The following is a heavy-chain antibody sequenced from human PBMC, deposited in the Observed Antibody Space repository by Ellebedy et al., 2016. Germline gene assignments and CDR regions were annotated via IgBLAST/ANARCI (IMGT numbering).Heavy chain of an antibody. J-gene: IGHJ3*02. CDR1: GFTFSNYA. Sequence: GGSLRLXXAASGFTFSNYAMSWVRQAPGKGLEWVSSISDNGGGTYYADSVKGRFTISRDNSKNTLSLQLSSLRAEDTAVYYCATGGFGVVITDAFDIWGQGTIVTVSS. CDR2: ISDNGGGT. CDR3: ATGGFGVVITDAFDI. D-gene: IGHD3-3*01. V-gene: IGHV3-23*01.